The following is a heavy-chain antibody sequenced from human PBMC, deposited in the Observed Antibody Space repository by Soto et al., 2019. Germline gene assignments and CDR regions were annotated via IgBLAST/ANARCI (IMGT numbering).Heavy chain of an antibody. V-gene: IGHV3-64*01. D-gene: IGHD1-26*01. CDR3: ARAGLGGRYSMDV. J-gene: IGHJ6*03. CDR1: GFTFSSYA. CDR2: ISSNGGST. Sequence: EVQLVESGGGLVQPGGSLRLSCAASGFTFSSYAMHWVRQAPGKGLEYVSAISSNGGSTYYANSVKGRFTISRDNSKNTLHRQMASLRAEDMAVYYCARAGLGGRYSMDVWGQGTTVTVSS.